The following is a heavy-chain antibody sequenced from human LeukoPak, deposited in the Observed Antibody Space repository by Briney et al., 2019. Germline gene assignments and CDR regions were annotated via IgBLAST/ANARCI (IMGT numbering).Heavy chain of an antibody. Sequence: SETLSLTCTVSGGSISRGSYFWSWIRQPAGKGPEWIGRFYTSATPNYNPSLKSRVTISVDTSKNQFSLKLSSVTAADTAVYYCARGGSYYYYYGMDVWGQGTTVTVSS. V-gene: IGHV4-61*02. CDR3: ARGGSYYYYYGMDV. J-gene: IGHJ6*02. CDR1: GGSISRGSYF. D-gene: IGHD5-12*01. CDR2: FYTSATP.